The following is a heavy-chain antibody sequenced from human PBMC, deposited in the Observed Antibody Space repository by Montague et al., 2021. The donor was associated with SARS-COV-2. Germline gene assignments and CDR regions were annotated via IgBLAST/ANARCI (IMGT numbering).Heavy chain of an antibody. CDR2: IYYSGST. CDR3: ASTYGGNLGYYYYYTDV. Sequence: TLSTCTVSGGSISSGGYYWSWIRQHPGKGLEWIGYIYYSGSTYYNPSLKSRVTISVDTSKNQFSLKLSSVTAADTAVYYCASTYGGNLGYYYYYTDVWGKGTTVTVSS. J-gene: IGHJ6*03. V-gene: IGHV4-31*03. CDR1: GGSISSGGYY. D-gene: IGHD4-23*01.